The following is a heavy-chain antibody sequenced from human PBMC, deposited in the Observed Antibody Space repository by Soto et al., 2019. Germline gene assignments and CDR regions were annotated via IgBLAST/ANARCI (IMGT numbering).Heavy chain of an antibody. D-gene: IGHD6-6*01. CDR2: IIPIFGTA. CDR1: GGTFSSYA. CDR3: ARDRGARPEPLYYYYYGMDV. V-gene: IGHV1-69*01. J-gene: IGHJ6*02. Sequence: QVQLVQSGAEVKKPGSSVKVSCKASGGTFSSYAISWVRQAPGQGLEWMGGIIPIFGTANYAQKFQGRVTITADESTSTAYIELSSLRSEDTAVYYSARDRGARPEPLYYYYYGMDVWGHGTTVTVSS.